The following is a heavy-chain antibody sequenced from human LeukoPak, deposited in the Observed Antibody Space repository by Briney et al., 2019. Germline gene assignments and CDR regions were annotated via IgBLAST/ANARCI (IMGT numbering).Heavy chain of an antibody. V-gene: IGHV5-51*01. D-gene: IGHD2-2*01. CDR2: IYPGDSDT. CDR3: ARRGRDCSSTSCPTYNWFDP. CDR1: GYSFTSYW. J-gene: IGHJ5*02. Sequence: GESLQISCKGSGYSFTSYWIGWVRQVPGKGLEWMGIIYPGDSDTRYSPSFQGQVTISADKSISTAYLQWSSLKASDTAMYYCARRGRDCSSTSCPTYNWFDPWGQGTLVTVSS.